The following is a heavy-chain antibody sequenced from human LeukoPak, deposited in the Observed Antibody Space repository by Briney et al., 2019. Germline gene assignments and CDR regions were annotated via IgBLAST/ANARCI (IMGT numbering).Heavy chain of an antibody. J-gene: IGHJ4*02. CDR2: IYHSGST. V-gene: IGHV4-38-2*02. CDR3: ARDLTLDRITIFGVALEPTFDY. D-gene: IGHD3-3*01. Sequence: PSETLSLTCTVSGYSISSGYFWGWIRQPPGKGLEWIGTIYHSGSTYYNPSLKSRVTISLDTSKNQFSLKLSSVTAADTAVYYCARDLTLDRITIFGVALEPTFDYWGQGTLVTVSS. CDR1: GYSISSGYF.